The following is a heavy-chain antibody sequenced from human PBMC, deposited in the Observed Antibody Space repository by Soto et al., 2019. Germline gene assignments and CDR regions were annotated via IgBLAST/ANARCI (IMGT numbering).Heavy chain of an antibody. CDR3: ARGDTGTGVTPPAFTGMDV. D-gene: IGHD1-1*01. J-gene: IGHJ6*02. CDR1: GFTFSSYA. V-gene: IGHV3-30-3*01. CDR2: ISYDGSNK. Sequence: QVQLVESGGGVVQPGRSLRLSCAASGFTFSSYAMHWVRQAPGKGLEWVAVISYDGSNKYYADSVKGRFTISRDNSKKTLDLQMNRLRAEDTAVYSCARGDTGTGVTPPAFTGMDVWGQGATVTVSS.